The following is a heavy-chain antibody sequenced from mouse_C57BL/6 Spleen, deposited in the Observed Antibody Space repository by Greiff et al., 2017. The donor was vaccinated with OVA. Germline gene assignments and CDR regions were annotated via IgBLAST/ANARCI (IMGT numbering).Heavy chain of an antibody. CDR1: GFTFSDYY. CDR2: INYDGSST. V-gene: IGHV5-16*01. CDR3: ARETAQATRGYFDY. Sequence: EVQLVESEGGLVQPGSSMKLSCTASGFTFSDYYMAWVRQVPEKGLEWVANINYDGSSTYYLDSLKSRFIISRDNAKNILYLQMSSLKSEDTATYYCARETAQATRGYFDYWGQGTTLTVSS. J-gene: IGHJ2*01. D-gene: IGHD3-2*02.